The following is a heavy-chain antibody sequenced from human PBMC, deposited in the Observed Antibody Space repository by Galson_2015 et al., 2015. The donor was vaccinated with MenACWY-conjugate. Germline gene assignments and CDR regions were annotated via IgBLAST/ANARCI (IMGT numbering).Heavy chain of an antibody. CDR3: ARLGVEDYDSSGYYSVANLSDY. J-gene: IGHJ4*02. CDR2: IDPSDSYT. D-gene: IGHD3-22*01. CDR1: GYSFTSYW. V-gene: IGHV5-10-1*01. Sequence: QSGAEVKKPGESLRISCKGSGYSFTSYWISWVRQMPGKGLEWMGRIDPSDSYTNYSPSFQGHVTISADKSISTAYLQWSSLKASDTAMYYCARLGVEDYDSSGYYSVANLSDYWGQGTLVTVSS.